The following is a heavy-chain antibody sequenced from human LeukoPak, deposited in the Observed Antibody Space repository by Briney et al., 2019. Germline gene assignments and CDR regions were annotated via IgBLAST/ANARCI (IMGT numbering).Heavy chain of an antibody. CDR1: GYVFTNYW. CDR2: IHPGSSNT. V-gene: IGHV5-51*01. CDR3: ASHYETSGYFGFDI. D-gene: IGHD3-22*01. Sequence: GESLQISCKGYGYVFTNYWIAWVRQVPEKGLEWMGIIHPGSSNTKYGPSFQGQVAISADKSISTAYLHWNNLRASDTAMYYCASHYETSGYFGFDIWGQGTMVTV. J-gene: IGHJ3*02.